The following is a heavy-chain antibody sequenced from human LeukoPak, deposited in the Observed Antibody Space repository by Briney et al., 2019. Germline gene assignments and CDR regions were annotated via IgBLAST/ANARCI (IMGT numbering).Heavy chain of an antibody. CDR2: IYYSGST. J-gene: IGHJ4*02. D-gene: IGHD3-10*01. Sequence: SETLSLTCTVSGVSISSGDYSWSWIRQPPGKGLEWIGYIYYSGSTYYNPSLKSRVTLSVDTSKSQFSLKLSSVTAADTAVYYCARATYGSGSYFGYWGQGTLVTVSS. CDR1: GVSISSGDYS. CDR3: ARATYGSGSYFGY. V-gene: IGHV4-30-4*01.